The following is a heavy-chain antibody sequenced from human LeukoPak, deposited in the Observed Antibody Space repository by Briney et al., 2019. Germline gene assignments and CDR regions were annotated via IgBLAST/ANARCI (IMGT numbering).Heavy chain of an antibody. Sequence: GGSLRLSCAASGFTFSSYSMNWVRQAPGKGLEWVSFISGSSYYLYYADSVKGRFTISRDNAKNSLYLQMNSLRAEDTAVYYCARESNSGSFLNLWGQGTLVTVSS. V-gene: IGHV3-21*06. CDR1: GFTFSSYS. CDR3: ARESNSGSFLNL. J-gene: IGHJ5*02. D-gene: IGHD1-26*01. CDR2: ISGSSYYL.